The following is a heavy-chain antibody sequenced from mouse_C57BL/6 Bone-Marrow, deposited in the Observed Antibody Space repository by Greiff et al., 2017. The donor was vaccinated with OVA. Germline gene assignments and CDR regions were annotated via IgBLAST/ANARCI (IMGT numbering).Heavy chain of an antibody. CDR2: IHPNSGST. CDR1: GYTFTSYW. Sequence: QVQLQQPGAELVKPGASVKLSCKASGYTFTSYWMHWVKQRPGQGLEWIGMIHPNSGSTNYNEKFKSKATLTVDKSSSTAYMQLSSLTSEDSAVYYCATTGGYDGYNWYFGGWGTGTTVTVSS. D-gene: IGHD2-3*01. CDR3: ATTGGYDGYNWYFGG. J-gene: IGHJ1*03. V-gene: IGHV1-64*01.